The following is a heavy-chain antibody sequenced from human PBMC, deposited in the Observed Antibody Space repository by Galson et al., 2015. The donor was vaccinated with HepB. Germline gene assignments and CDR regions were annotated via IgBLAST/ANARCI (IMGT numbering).Heavy chain of an antibody. J-gene: IGHJ4*02. CDR2: IYYSGST. D-gene: IGHD6-13*01. CDR3: ARVGNSSWYLPQLYYFDY. Sequence: SETLSLTCTVSGGSISSYYWSWIRQPPGKGLEWIGYIYYSGSTNYNPSLKSRVTISVDTSKNQFSLKLSSVTAADTAVYYCARVGNSSWYLPQLYYFDYCGQGTLVTVSS. V-gene: IGHV4-59*01. CDR1: GGSISSYY.